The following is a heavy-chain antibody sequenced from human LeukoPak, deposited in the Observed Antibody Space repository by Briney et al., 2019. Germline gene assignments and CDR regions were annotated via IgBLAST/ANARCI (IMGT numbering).Heavy chain of an antibody. V-gene: IGHV4-59*01. CDR3: ARRAVAGLDY. J-gene: IGHJ4*02. CDR1: GGSISTYY. Sequence: SETLSLTCTVSGGSISTYYWNWIRQSPGKGLEWIGKIDYSGSIDYNPSLKSRVTISVDTSKNQFSLKLSSVTAADTAVYYCARRAVAGLDYWGQGTLVTVSS. D-gene: IGHD6-19*01. CDR2: IDYSGSI.